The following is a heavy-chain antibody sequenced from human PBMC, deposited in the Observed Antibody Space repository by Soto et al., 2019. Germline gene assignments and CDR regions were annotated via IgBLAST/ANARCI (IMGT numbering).Heavy chain of an antibody. J-gene: IGHJ4*02. V-gene: IGHV3-30*18. CDR1: GFTFSSYG. CDR3: AKDPGGSYYSDY. Sequence: GGSLRLSCAASGFTFSSYGMHWVRQAPGKGLEWVAVISYDGSNKYYADSVKGRFTISRDNSKNTLYLQMNSLRAEDTAVYYCAKDPGGSYYSDYWGQGTLVTVSS. CDR2: ISYDGSNK. D-gene: IGHD1-26*01.